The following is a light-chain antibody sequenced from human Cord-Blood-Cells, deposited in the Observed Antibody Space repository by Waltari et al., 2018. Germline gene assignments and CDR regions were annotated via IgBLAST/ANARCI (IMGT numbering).Light chain of an antibody. CDR3: MQALQTPIT. CDR2: LVS. Sequence: DIVMTQSSLSLPVTPGETASISCRPSKSLLHSNGYTYLDWDRQKPGQSPQLLIYLVSNRTSGVPDRFSGSGSGTDCTLKISRVEAEDVGVYYCMQALQTPITFGQGTRLEIK. V-gene: IGKV2-28*01. J-gene: IGKJ5*01. CDR1: KSLLHSNGYTY.